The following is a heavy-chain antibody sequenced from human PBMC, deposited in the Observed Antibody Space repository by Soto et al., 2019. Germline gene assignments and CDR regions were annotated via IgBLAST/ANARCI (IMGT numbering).Heavy chain of an antibody. J-gene: IGHJ3*02. CDR3: ARSPVRGSVSRPGTTFDI. CDR2: ISSSGSTI. V-gene: IGHV3-11*01. D-gene: IGHD3-16*01. CDR1: GFTFSDYY. Sequence: QVQLVESGGGLVKPGGSLRLSCAASGFTFSDYYMSWIRQAPGKGLEWVSYISSSGSTINYADSVKGRFTISRDNARDSLYLQMNSLRVDDTAVYYCARSPVRGSVSRPGTTFDIWGRGTMVSVSS.